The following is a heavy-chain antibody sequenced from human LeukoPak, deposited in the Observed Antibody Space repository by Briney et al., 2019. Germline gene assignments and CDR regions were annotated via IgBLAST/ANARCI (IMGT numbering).Heavy chain of an antibody. V-gene: IGHV3-66*01. CDR1: GFTVSSNH. D-gene: IGHD2-2*01. CDR3: ARGGDIVVVPAAEGWFDP. J-gene: IGHJ5*02. Sequence: PGGSLRLSCAASGFTVSSNHMSWVRQAPGKGLEWISIVYSGGTTYYAGSVKGRFTISRDNSENTLYLQMNSLRAEDTAVYYCARGGDIVVVPAAEGWFDPWGQGTLVTVSS. CDR2: VYSGGTT.